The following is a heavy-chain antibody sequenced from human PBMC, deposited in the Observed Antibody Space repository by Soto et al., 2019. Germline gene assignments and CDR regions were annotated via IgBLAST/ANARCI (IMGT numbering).Heavy chain of an antibody. D-gene: IGHD6-19*01. CDR2: ISDYNGNT. Sequence: QVQLVQSGADVKKPGASVKVSCKASVYHCTSYGISLVRQAPGQALEWMGWISDYNGNTNYAQKLQGRVTVTTDTSTSTAYMERLSRRSDDTAVYYCARAVYSSGSDFDYWGQGTLVTVSS. CDR3: ARAVYSSGSDFDY. J-gene: IGHJ4*02. V-gene: IGHV1-18*01. CDR1: VYHCTSYG.